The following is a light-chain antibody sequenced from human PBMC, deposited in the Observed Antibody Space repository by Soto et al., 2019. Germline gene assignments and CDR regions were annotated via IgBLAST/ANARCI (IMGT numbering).Light chain of an antibody. J-gene: IGLJ2*01. Sequence: QSALTQPPSASGSPGQSVTISCTGSSSDVGTYDQVSWYQQHPGKAPKLMIYEVSKRPSGVPDRFSGSKSGNTASLTVSGLQAEEEADYYCTSYAPTKNLLFGGGTQRTVL. CDR2: EVS. CDR1: SSDVGTYDQ. CDR3: TSYAPTKNLL. V-gene: IGLV2-8*01.